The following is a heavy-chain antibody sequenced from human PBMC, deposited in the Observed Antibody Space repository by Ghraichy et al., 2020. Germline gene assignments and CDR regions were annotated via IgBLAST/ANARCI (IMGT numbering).Heavy chain of an antibody. Sequence: GGSLRLSCAASGFTFSSYAMSWVRQAPGKRLEWVSAISGSGGNTYYADSVKGRFTISRDNSKNTLYLQMNSLRAEDTAVYYCAKGGGYGPIKYYYYGMDVWGQGTTVTVSS. CDR3: AKGGGYGPIKYYYYGMDV. D-gene: IGHD5-18*01. CDR1: GFTFSSYA. CDR2: ISGSGGNT. V-gene: IGHV3-23*01. J-gene: IGHJ6*02.